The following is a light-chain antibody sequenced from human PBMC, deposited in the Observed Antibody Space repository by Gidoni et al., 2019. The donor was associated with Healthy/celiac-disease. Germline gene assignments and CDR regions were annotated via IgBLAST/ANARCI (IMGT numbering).Light chain of an antibody. Sequence: DIVMTQSPLSLPVTPGEPASISCRSSQSLLHSNGYTYLDWYLQKPGQSPQLLIYLGSNRASGVPDRFSGSGSGTDLTLKISRVEAEDVGVYYCMQALQTPYTFXXXTKLEIK. CDR2: LGS. J-gene: IGKJ2*01. V-gene: IGKV2-28*01. CDR3: MQALQTPYT. CDR1: QSLLHSNGYTY.